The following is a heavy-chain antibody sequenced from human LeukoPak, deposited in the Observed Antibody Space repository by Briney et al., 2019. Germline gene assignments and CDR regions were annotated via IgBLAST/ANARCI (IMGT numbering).Heavy chain of an antibody. J-gene: IGHJ4*02. CDR2: INPSGGST. V-gene: IGHV1-46*01. Sequence: ASVKVSCKASGYTFTSYYMHWVRQAPGQGLEWMGIINPSGGSTSYAQKFQGRVTMTRDTSISTAYMELSRLRSDDTAIYYCARENSPGSYSSNWYLENDYWGQGTLVTVSS. CDR1: GYTFTSYY. CDR3: ARENSPGSYSSNWYLENDY. D-gene: IGHD6-13*01.